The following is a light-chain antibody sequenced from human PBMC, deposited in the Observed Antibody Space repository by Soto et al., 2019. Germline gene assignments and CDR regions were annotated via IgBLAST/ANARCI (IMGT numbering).Light chain of an antibody. CDR3: QQYGSSPIT. Sequence: IVLTQSPDTLSLSPGERATLSCSASQSVSSNYLAWYQQKLGQAPRLLIYDASRRATGIPDRFSGSGSGTDFTLTISRLEPEDFAVYYCQQYGSSPITFGQGTRLEI. CDR1: QSVSSNY. V-gene: IGKV3-20*01. CDR2: DAS. J-gene: IGKJ5*01.